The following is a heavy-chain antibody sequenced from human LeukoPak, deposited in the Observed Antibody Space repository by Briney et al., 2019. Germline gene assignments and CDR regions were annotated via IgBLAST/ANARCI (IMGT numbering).Heavy chain of an antibody. CDR3: AKDRWGGVKRSRIYCSGGSCYSDRQYYGMDV. CDR2: ISGSGGST. J-gene: IGHJ6*02. CDR1: GFTFSSYA. Sequence: GGSLRLSCAASGFTFSSYAMSWVRQAPGKGLEWVSAISGSGGSTYYADSVRGRFTISRDNSKNTLYLQMNSLRAEDTAVYYCAKDRWGGVKRSRIYCSGGSCYSDRQYYGMDVWGQGTTVTVSS. D-gene: IGHD2-15*01. V-gene: IGHV3-23*01.